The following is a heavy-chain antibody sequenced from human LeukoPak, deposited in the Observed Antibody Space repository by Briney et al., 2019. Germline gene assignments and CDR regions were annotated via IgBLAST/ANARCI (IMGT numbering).Heavy chain of an antibody. V-gene: IGHV3-23*01. D-gene: IGHD6-6*01. Sequence: PGGSLRLSCAASGFTFSSYAMSWVRQAPGKGLEWVSAISGSGGSTYYADSVKGRFTISRDNSKNTLYLQMNSLRAEDTAVYYCAKDRQPIWYSSSPDNWFDPWGQGTLVTVSS. CDR3: AKDRQPIWYSSSPDNWFDP. CDR2: ISGSGGST. CDR1: GFTFSSYA. J-gene: IGHJ5*02.